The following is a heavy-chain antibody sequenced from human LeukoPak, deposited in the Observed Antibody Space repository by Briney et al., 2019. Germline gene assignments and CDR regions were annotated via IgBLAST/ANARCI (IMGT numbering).Heavy chain of an antibody. CDR1: GGSISSYY. J-gene: IGHJ5*02. Sequence: SETLSLTRTVSGGSISSYYWSWIRQPPGKGLEWIGYIYTSGSTNYNPSLKSRVTISVDTSKNQFSLKLSSVTAADTAVYYCARQYPRAGVNWFDPWGQGTLVTVSS. V-gene: IGHV4-4*09. CDR3: ARQYPRAGVNWFDP. CDR2: IYTSGST. D-gene: IGHD1-14*01.